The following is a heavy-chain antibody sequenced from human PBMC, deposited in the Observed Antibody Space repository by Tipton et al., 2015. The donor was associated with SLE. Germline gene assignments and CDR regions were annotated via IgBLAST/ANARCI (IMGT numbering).Heavy chain of an antibody. V-gene: IGHV1-58*02. CDR2: IVVGRWNQ. J-gene: IGHJ3*02. Sequence: QSGPEVKKPGTSVKVSCKASGFTFTSSAMQWVRQARGQRLEWIGWIVVGRWNQNYAQKFQERVTITRDMSTSTAYMELSSLRSEDTAVYYCAKDQPIFGSADIWGQGTMVTVSS. CDR3: AKDQPIFGSADI. D-gene: IGHD3-3*01. CDR1: GFTFTSSA.